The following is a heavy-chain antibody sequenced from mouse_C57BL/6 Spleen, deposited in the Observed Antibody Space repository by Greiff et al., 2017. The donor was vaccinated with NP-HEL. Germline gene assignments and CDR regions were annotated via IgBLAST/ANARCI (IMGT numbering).Heavy chain of an antibody. D-gene: IGHD2-5*01. CDR1: GYTFTSYW. Sequence: QVQLKQPGAELVRPGSSVKLSCKASGYTFTSYWMDWVKQRPGQGLEWIGNIYPSDSETHYNQKFKDKATLTVDKSSSTAYMQLSSLTSEDSAVYYCARTYYSNYDYFDYWGQGTTLTVSS. CDR2: IYPSDSET. V-gene: IGHV1-61*01. J-gene: IGHJ2*01. CDR3: ARTYYSNYDYFDY.